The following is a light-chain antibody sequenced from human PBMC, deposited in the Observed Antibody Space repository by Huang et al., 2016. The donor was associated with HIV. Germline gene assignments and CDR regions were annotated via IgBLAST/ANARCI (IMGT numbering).Light chain of an antibody. CDR2: DAS. V-gene: IGKV3-11*01. CDR1: QNIDTY. CDR3: QQRSSWPLT. J-gene: IGKJ4*01. Sequence: EIVLTQSSVTLSMSPGQRATLSCRASQNIDTYLAWYQQKPCQAPRLLMYDASNRATGIPARFSVSGSGTDFTLTISSLEPEDFVVYFCQQRSSWPLTFGGGTTIEIK.